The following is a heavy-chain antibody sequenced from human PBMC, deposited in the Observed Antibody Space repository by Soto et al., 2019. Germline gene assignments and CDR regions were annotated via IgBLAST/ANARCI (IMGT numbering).Heavy chain of an antibody. Sequence: QVQLVQSGAEVKKPGASVKVSSKTSGCTSTTYGINWVRQAPGQGLEWMGWISGYNGNTNYAQKFQGRVTMTTDTSTTIAYMELTSLRSDDTALSYCAGVAGVKDYHYVDAFDHWGQGSLVTVSS. D-gene: IGHD4-17*01. CDR3: AGVAGVKDYHYVDAFDH. V-gene: IGHV1-18*01. CDR2: ISGYNGNT. CDR1: GCTSTTYG. J-gene: IGHJ4*02.